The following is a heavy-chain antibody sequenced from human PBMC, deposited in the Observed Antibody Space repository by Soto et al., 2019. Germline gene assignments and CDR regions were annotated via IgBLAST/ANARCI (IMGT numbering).Heavy chain of an antibody. J-gene: IGHJ4*02. CDR3: ARGYRVTPLYYFDY. Sequence: SSETLSLTCAVYGGSFSGYYWSWIRQPPGKGLEWIGEINHSGSTNYNPSLKSRVTISVDTSKNQFSLKLSSVTAADTAVYYCARGYRVTPLYYFDYWGQGTLVTVSS. D-gene: IGHD4-4*01. CDR2: INHSGST. CDR1: GGSFSGYY. V-gene: IGHV4-34*01.